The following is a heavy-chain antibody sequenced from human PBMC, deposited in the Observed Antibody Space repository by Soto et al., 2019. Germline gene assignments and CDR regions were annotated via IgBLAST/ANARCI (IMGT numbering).Heavy chain of an antibody. Sequence: SVKVSCKASGDTFSSYAISWVRQAPGQGLEWMGGIIPIFGTANYAQKFQGRVTITGDESTSTAYMELSSLRSEDTAVYYCARGGAYSSRQFGMDVWGQGTMVTSP. CDR1: GDTFSSYA. V-gene: IGHV1-69*13. D-gene: IGHD6-13*01. CDR3: ARGGAYSSRQFGMDV. J-gene: IGHJ6*02. CDR2: IIPIFGTA.